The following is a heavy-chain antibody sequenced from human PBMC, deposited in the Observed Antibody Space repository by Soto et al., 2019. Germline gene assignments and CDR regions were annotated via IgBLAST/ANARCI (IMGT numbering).Heavy chain of an antibody. Sequence: GESLKISCKGFGYSFDTYWIGWVRQMPGKGLEWVGIYDPVNSAARYSPSFEGQVVISRDNSKNTLYLQMSSLRAEDTAVYYCGKTDGVEGQLVDSWGQGTLVTVSS. CDR3: GKTDGVEGQLVDS. D-gene: IGHD6-6*01. V-gene: IGHV5-51*01. J-gene: IGHJ4*02. CDR1: GYSFDTYW. CDR2: YDPVNSAA.